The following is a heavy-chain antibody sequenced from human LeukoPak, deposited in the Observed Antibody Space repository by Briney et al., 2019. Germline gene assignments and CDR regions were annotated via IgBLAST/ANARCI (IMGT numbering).Heavy chain of an antibody. V-gene: IGHV1-2*06. CDR2: INPISGGT. CDR3: ARYCSSTSCYSDY. D-gene: IGHD2-2*01. CDR1: GYTFTGYY. J-gene: IGHJ4*02. Sequence: ASVKVSCKASGYTFTGYYMHWVRRAPGQGLEYMGRINPISGGTDYAQNFQGRVTMTRDTSITTAYMELTRPTSDDTAVYYCARYCSSTSCYSDYWGQGTLVTVSS.